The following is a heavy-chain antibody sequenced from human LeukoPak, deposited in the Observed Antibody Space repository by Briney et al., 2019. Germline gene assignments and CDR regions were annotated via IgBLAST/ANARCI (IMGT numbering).Heavy chain of an antibody. CDR3: ARDPAKFWSGHDY. Sequence: GGSLRLSCTASGFTFSSYGMHWVRQAPGEGLEWVAVISYDGSNKYYADSVKGRFTISRDNSKNTLYVQMNSLRAEDTAVYYCARDPAKFWSGHDYWGQGTLVTVSS. CDR2: ISYDGSNK. V-gene: IGHV3-30*03. J-gene: IGHJ4*02. CDR1: GFTFSSYG. D-gene: IGHD3-3*01.